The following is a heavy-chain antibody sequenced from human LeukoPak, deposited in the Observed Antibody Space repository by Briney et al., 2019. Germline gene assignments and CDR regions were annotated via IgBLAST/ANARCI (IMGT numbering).Heavy chain of an antibody. CDR3: ARETETQSAEYFQH. CDR1: GYTFTGYY. V-gene: IGHV1-2*02. Sequence: PGASVKVSCKASGYTFTGYYMHWVRQAPGQGLEWMGWINPNSGGTNYAQKFQGRVTMTRDTSISTAYMELSRLRSDDTAVYYCARETETQSAEYFQHWGQGTLVTVSS. D-gene: IGHD1-14*01. CDR2: INPNSGGT. J-gene: IGHJ1*01.